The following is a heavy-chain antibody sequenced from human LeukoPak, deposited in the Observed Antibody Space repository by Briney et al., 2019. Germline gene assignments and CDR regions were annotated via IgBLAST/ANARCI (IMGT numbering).Heavy chain of an antibody. Sequence: GGSLRLSCLGSGFTFSSHDMDWVRQAPGKGLEWVSSVSSSSYYIYYADSVKGRFTISRDNAQNSVYLQMNSLRAEDTAVYYCARDRWGYSYGGDWGQGTLVTVSS. CDR3: ARDRWGYSYGGD. J-gene: IGHJ4*02. CDR1: GFTFSSHD. CDR2: VSSSSYYI. V-gene: IGHV3-21*01. D-gene: IGHD5-18*01.